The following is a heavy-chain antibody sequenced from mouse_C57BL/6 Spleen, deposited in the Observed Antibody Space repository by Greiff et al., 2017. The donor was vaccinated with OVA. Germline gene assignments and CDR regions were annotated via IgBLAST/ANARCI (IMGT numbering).Heavy chain of an antibody. CDR1: GFTFSDYG. CDR3: ARDYGSSYVYAMDY. V-gene: IGHV5-17*01. J-gene: IGHJ4*01. CDR2: ISSGSSTI. Sequence: DVQLQESGGGLVKPGGSLKLSCAASGFTFSDYGMHWVRQDPEKGLEWVAYISSGSSTIYYADTVKGRFTISRDNAKNTLFLQMTSLRSEDTAMYYCARDYGSSYVYAMDYWGQGTSVTVSS. D-gene: IGHD1-1*01.